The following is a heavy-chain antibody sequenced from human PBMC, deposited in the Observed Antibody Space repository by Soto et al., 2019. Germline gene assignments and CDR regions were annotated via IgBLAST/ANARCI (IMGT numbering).Heavy chain of an antibody. CDR3: TSSMTPKVY. CDR2: IRSRANSYAT. V-gene: IGHV3-73*01. CDR1: GFTFSGSA. J-gene: IGHJ4*02. Sequence: GGSLRLSCAASGFTFSGSAVHWVRQASGKGLEWVGRIRSRANSYATTYAASVKGRFTISRDDSKNTAYLQMNSLRTEDTAVYYCTSSMTPKVYWGQGTLVTVSS.